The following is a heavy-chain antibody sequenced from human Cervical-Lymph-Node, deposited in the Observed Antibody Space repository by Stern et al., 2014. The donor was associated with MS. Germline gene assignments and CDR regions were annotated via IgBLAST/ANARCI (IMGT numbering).Heavy chain of an antibody. CDR1: GGSVSNGLYY. CDR3: ARDALTILGTDS. J-gene: IGHJ4*02. D-gene: IGHD3-3*01. CDR2: MSHIGNA. Sequence: QLQLQESGPGLVKPSETLSLTCTVSGGSVSNGLYYWSWIRQPPGKGLEWIGCMSHIGNANYNPSLKSRVTISVDTSKNQFSLNLSPVTAADTAVYYCARDALTILGTDSWGQGTLVTVSS. V-gene: IGHV4-61*01.